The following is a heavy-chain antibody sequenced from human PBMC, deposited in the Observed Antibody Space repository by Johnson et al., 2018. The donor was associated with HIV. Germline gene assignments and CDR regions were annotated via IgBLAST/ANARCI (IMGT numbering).Heavy chain of an antibody. CDR3: ARVALNVGNDAFDI. V-gene: IGHV3-20*04. CDR1: GFTFDDYG. Sequence: EVQLLESGGGLVRPGGSLRLSCAASGFTFDDYGMSWVRQGPGKGLEWVSGINWSGGSTGYAGSVQGRFIISRDNAKNSLYLQMNSLRAEDTALYYCARVALNVGNDAFDIWCQGTMVTVSS. J-gene: IGHJ3*02. D-gene: IGHD1-1*01. CDR2: INWSGGST.